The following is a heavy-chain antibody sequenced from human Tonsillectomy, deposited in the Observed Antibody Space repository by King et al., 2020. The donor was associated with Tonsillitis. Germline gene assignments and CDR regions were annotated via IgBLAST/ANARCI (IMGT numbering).Heavy chain of an antibody. J-gene: IGHJ6*02. Sequence: VQLVESGGGVVQPGKSLRLSCAASGFIFSTYAMHWVRQAPGEGLEWVTAISYDGNYEYYADSVKGRFTISRDNSKNTLYLQMNSLRAEDTAVYYCARDPFRSGYNYGYFYFYYGMDVWGQGTTVTVSS. CDR3: ARDPFRSGYNYGYFYFYYGMDV. CDR1: GFIFSTYA. D-gene: IGHD5-18*01. CDR2: ISYDGNYE. V-gene: IGHV3-30*04.